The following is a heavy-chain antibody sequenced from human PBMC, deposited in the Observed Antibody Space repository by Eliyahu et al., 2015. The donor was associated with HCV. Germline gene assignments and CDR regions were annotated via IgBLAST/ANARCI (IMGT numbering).Heavy chain of an antibody. CDR1: GGSFSGYY. CDR3: ARVPPKHYYYYGMDV. Sequence: QVQLQQWGAGLLKPSETLSLTCXXXGGSFSGYYWXWIPQPPGKGLEWIGEINHSGSTNYNPSLKSRVTISVDTSKNQFSLKLSSVTAADTAVYYCARVPPKHYYYYGMDVWAQGTTVTVSS. V-gene: IGHV4-34*01. CDR2: INHSGST. J-gene: IGHJ6*02.